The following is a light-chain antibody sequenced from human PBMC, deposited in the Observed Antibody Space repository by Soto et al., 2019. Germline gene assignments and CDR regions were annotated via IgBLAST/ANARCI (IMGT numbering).Light chain of an antibody. V-gene: IGKV3-20*01. Sequence: EIVLTQSPGTLSLSPGERATLSCRASQSVSSSFLAWYQQKPGQAPRLLMYSASSRATGIPERFSGSGSGTDFTLTISRLEPEDFAVYYCQQYGSSPLYTFGQGTKLEIK. CDR1: QSVSSSF. J-gene: IGKJ2*01. CDR3: QQYGSSPLYT. CDR2: SAS.